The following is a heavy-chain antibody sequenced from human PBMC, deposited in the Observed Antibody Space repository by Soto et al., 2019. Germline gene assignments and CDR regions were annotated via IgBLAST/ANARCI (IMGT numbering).Heavy chain of an antibody. Sequence: QVQLVESGGGVVQPGRSLRLSCAASGFTFSSYGMHWVRQAPGKGLEWVAVISYDGSNKYYADSVKGRFTISRDNSQNPLYLQMNSLRAEDTAVYYCAKALQEYYYYYYMDVWGKGTTVTVSS. CDR1: GFTFSSYG. CDR2: ISYDGSNK. J-gene: IGHJ6*03. CDR3: AKALQEYYYYYYMDV. V-gene: IGHV3-30*18. D-gene: IGHD4-4*01.